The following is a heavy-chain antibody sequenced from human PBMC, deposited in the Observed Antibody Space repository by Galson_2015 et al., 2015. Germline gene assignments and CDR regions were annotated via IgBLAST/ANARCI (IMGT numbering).Heavy chain of an antibody. CDR1: GFTFSSYD. Sequence: SLRLSCAASGFTFSSYDMHWVRHVTGKGLEWVSAIGTAGDRYSPGSVKGRFTISRENAKNSLYLQMNSLIAGDTAVYYCVRGCSSTSCPKQYYYYAMDVWGQGTTVTVSS. CDR2: IGTAGDR. J-gene: IGHJ6*02. V-gene: IGHV3-13*01. D-gene: IGHD2-2*01. CDR3: VRGCSSTSCPKQYYYYAMDV.